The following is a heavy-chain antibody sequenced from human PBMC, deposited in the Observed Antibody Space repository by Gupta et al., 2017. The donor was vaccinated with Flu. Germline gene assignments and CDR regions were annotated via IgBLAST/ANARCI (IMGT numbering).Heavy chain of an antibody. Sequence: SHYWGWIRQPTGKGLEWIGTFYYSGTTYYNPSLKSRVTISVDTSSNQFFLRLTSLTAADTAVYYCVRQQPAIFGVAIGFDPWGQGTLVTVSS. CDR3: VRQQPAIFGVAIGFDP. CDR1: SHY. J-gene: IGHJ5*02. V-gene: IGHV4-39*01. CDR2: FYYSGTT. D-gene: IGHD3-3*01.